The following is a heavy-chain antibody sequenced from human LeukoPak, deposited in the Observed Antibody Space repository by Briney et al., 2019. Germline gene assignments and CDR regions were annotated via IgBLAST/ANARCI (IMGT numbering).Heavy chain of an antibody. V-gene: IGHV4-34*01. D-gene: IGHD3-10*01. Sequence: SETLSLTCAVYGGSFSGYYWSWIRQPPGKGLEWIVEINHSGSTNYNPSLKSRVTISVDTSKNQFSLKLSSVTAADTAVYYCARHGRGALLWFGEKGGRFDPWGQGTLVTVSS. J-gene: IGHJ5*02. CDR1: GGSFSGYY. CDR3: ARHGRGALLWFGEKGGRFDP. CDR2: INHSGST.